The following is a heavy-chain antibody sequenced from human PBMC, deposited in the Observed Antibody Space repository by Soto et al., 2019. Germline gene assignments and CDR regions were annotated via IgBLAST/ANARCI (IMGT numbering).Heavy chain of an antibody. Sequence: EVQLLESGGGLVQPGGSLRLSCAASGFTFSSYAMSWVCQAPGKGLEWVSGISGGGGSTYYADSVKGRFTISRDNSKNTVYLQMDSLRAEDTAVYYCAKVVYSGYDSDAFHYWGQGTLVTVSS. V-gene: IGHV3-23*01. CDR1: GFTFSSYA. D-gene: IGHD5-12*01. J-gene: IGHJ4*02. CDR2: ISGGGGST. CDR3: AKVVYSGYDSDAFHY.